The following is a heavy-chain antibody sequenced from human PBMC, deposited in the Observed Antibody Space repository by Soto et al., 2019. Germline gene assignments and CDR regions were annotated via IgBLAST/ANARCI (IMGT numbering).Heavy chain of an antibody. Sequence: PSETLSLTCTVSGDSIRNVYWSWIRQAPGKGLEWIGFIFHSGNAKYNPSLKSRVTISVDTSKNQFSLSLDSVTAADTAVYFCARAHAPTLPFDYWGQGTLVTVSS. CDR2: IFHSGNA. V-gene: IGHV4-59*01. CDR1: GDSIRNVY. CDR3: ARAHAPTLPFDY. J-gene: IGHJ4*01. D-gene: IGHD2-15*01.